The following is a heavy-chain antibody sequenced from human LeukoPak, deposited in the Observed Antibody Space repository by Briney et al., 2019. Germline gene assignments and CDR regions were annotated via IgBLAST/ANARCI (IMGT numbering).Heavy chain of an antibody. J-gene: IGHJ4*02. CDR1: GGSLSSYS. V-gene: IGHV4-59*01. CDR2: IYYSGST. CDR3: ARLGRYYDSSGYTFDY. Sequence: SETLSLTCTVSGGSLSSYSWSWIRQPPGKGLEWIGYIYYSGSTNYNPSLTSRVTISVDTSKNQFSLKLSSVTAADTAVYYCARLGRYYDSSGYTFDYWGQGTLVTVSS. D-gene: IGHD3-22*01.